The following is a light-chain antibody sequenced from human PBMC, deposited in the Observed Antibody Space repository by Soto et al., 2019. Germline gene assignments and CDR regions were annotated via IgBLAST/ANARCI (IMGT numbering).Light chain of an antibody. CDR2: DVS. V-gene: IGLV2-14*01. Sequence: QSALTQPASVSGSPGQSITISCTGTSSDVGGYNYVSWYQQHPGKAPKLMIYDVSNRPSGVSNRFSGSKSCNTASLTISGLQAEDEADYYCSSYTSSSTPYYVFGTGTKLTVL. CDR3: SSYTSSSTPYYV. CDR1: SSDVGGYNY. J-gene: IGLJ1*01.